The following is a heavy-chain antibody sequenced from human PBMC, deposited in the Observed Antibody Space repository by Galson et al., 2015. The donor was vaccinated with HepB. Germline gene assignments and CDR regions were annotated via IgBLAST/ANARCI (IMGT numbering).Heavy chain of an antibody. J-gene: IGHJ2*01. Sequence: SVKVSCKASGYTFPSYDINWVRQATGQGLEWMGWMNPNSGNTGYAQKFQGRVTMTRNTSISTAYMELSSLRSEGTAVYYCARVLPPTYYDFWSGYYGDWYFDLWGRGTLVTVSS. V-gene: IGHV1-8*01. CDR1: GYTFPSYD. CDR2: MNPNSGNT. CDR3: ARVLPPTYYDFWSGYYGDWYFDL. D-gene: IGHD3-3*01.